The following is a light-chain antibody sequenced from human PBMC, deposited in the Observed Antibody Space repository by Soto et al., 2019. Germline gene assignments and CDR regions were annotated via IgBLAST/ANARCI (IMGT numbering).Light chain of an antibody. CDR3: QQYNSYPWT. Sequence: DIQMTQSPSTLSASVGDRVTITCRASQSNSSWLAWYQQKPGKAPKLLIYDASSLESGVPSRFSGSGSGTEFTLTVCSLQPDDFATYYCQQYNSYPWTFGQGTKV. V-gene: IGKV1-5*01. CDR2: DAS. CDR1: QSNSSW. J-gene: IGKJ1*01.